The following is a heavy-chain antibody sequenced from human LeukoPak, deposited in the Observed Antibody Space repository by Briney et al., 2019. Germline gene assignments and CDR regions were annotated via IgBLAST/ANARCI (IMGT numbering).Heavy chain of an antibody. V-gene: IGHV3-30-3*01. CDR2: ISYDRSNK. D-gene: IGHD3-16*02. Sequence: GGSLRLSCAASGFTFSTYTMNWVRQAPGKGLEWVAIISYDRSNKYYTDSVTGRFTISRDNSKNTLYLQMNSLRIEDTAVYYCARDSGPFYDYVWGTYHFDYWGQGTLVTVSS. J-gene: IGHJ4*02. CDR3: ARDSGPFYDYVWGTYHFDY. CDR1: GFTFSTYT.